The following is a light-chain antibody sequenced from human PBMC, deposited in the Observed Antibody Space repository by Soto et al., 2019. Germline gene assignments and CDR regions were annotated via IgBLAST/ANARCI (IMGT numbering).Light chain of an antibody. CDR2: SNN. CDR1: SSNIGGTNY. J-gene: IGLJ2*01. V-gene: IGLV1-47*02. CDR3: ASWDDRLGAVI. Sequence: QSVLTQPPSASGTPGQKVFISCSGSSSNIGGTNYAYWYQQLPGAAPKLLMHSNNLRPSGVPERISGSKFGTAASLAISGLRSEDEADYYCASWDDRLGAVIFGGGTKLT.